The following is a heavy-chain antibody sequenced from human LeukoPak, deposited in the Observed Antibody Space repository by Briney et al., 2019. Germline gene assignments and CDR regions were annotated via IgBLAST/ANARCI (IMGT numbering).Heavy chain of an antibody. Sequence: PSETLSLTCSGSGGSITSYYGSWIRQPPGKGLEWIGHVSDGGRTNYSPSLRSRVSISVDTSKNQFSLKLNSVTAADTAVYFCARASTTFDDWGQGTLVTVSS. J-gene: IGHJ4*02. CDR1: GGSITSYY. CDR3: ARASTTFDD. D-gene: IGHD1-14*01. CDR2: VSDGGRT. V-gene: IGHV4-59*01.